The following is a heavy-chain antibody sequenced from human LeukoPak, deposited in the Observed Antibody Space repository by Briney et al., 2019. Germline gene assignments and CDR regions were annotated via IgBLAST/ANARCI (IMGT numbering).Heavy chain of an antibody. CDR1: GYTFTSYG. CDR2: ISAYNGNT. Sequence: RASVKVSCKASGYTFTSYGISWVRQAPGQGLEWMGWISAYNGNTNYAQKLQGRVTVTTDTSTSTAYMELRSLRSDDTAVYYCARGKASNYGGNSGQTDYWGQGTLVTVSS. J-gene: IGHJ4*02. D-gene: IGHD4-23*01. CDR3: ARGKASNYGGNSGQTDY. V-gene: IGHV1-18*01.